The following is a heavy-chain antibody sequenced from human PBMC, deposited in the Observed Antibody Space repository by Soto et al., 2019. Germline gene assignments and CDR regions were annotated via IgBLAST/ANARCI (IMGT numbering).Heavy chain of an antibody. CDR1: GGSFSGYY. Sequence: PSETLSLTCAVYGGSFSGYYWSWIRQPPGKGLEWIGEINHSGSTNYNPSLKSRVTMSVDTSKNQFSLKLSSVTAADTAVYYCPRTPVRLRYQFRDERNYGMDVWGQGTTVTVSS. D-gene: IGHD3-9*01. CDR3: PRTPVRLRYQFRDERNYGMDV. CDR2: INHSGST. V-gene: IGHV4-34*01. J-gene: IGHJ6*02.